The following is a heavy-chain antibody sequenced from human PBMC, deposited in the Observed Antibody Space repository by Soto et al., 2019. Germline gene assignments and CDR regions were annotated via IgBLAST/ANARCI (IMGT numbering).Heavy chain of an antibody. CDR2: INPNSGGT. V-gene: IGHV1-2*04. CDR1: GYTFSGYY. D-gene: IGHD3-22*01. J-gene: IGHJ4*02. CDR3: AREYYYDSSGYYWLDY. Sequence: VSVKVSCKASGYTFSGYYMHWVRQAPGQGLEWMGWINPNSGGTNYAQKFQGWVTMTRDTSISTAYMELSRLRSDDTAVYYCAREYYYDSSGYYWLDYWGQGTLVTVSS.